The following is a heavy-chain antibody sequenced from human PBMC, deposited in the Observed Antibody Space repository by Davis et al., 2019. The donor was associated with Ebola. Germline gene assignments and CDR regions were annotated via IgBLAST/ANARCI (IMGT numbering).Heavy chain of an antibody. CDR1: GGTFSSDG. Sequence: AASVKVSCKASGGTFSSDGISWVRQAPGQGLEWMGRIIPMLGIPNYAQRFQGRVTITADKSTSTAYMELSSLRSEDTAMYYCARDLGTAMATEWGQGTLVTVSS. D-gene: IGHD5-18*01. V-gene: IGHV1-69*04. J-gene: IGHJ4*02. CDR2: IIPMLGIP. CDR3: ARDLGTAMATE.